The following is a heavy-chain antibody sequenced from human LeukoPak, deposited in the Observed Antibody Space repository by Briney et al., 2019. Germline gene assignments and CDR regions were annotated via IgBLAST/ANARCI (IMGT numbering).Heavy chain of an antibody. J-gene: IGHJ4*02. V-gene: IGHV3-7*01. D-gene: IGHD2-2*01. CDR3: ASHSVGVLPIATFDY. Sequence: GGSLRLSCAASGFTFTSSWMSWVRQAPGKGLEWVANIKQDGSEKYYVDSVKGRFTISRDNAKNSLFLQMNSLKDEDTAVYYCASHSVGVLPIATFDYWGQGTLVTVSS. CDR1: GFTFTSSW. CDR2: IKQDGSEK.